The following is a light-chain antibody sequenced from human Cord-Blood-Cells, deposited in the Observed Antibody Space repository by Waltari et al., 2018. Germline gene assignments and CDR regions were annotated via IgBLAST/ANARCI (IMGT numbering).Light chain of an antibody. J-gene: IGLJ1*01. Sequence: QSALTQPASVSGSPGPSITIPCTGTSSAVGRYNPVSWYQQHPGKAPKLMIYEVSKRPSGVSNRFSGSKSGNTASLTISGLQAEDEADYYCCSYAGSSTYVFGTGTKVTVL. CDR1: SSAVGRYNP. CDR3: CSYAGSSTYV. CDR2: EVS. V-gene: IGLV2-23*02.